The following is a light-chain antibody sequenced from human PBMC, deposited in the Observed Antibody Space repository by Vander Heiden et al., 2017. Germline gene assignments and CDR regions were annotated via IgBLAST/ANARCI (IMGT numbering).Light chain of an antibody. CDR1: SSDVGGYNF. J-gene: IGLJ3*02. V-gene: IGLV2-14*01. CDR3: SSYTTSSTVV. CDR2: EVS. Sequence: QSALTQPASVSGSPGPSITISCTGTSSDVGGYNFVSWSQQHPGKAPKLIIYEVSNRPSGVSNRFSGSKSGNTASLTISGLQAEDEADYYCSSYTTSSTVVFGGGTKLTVL.